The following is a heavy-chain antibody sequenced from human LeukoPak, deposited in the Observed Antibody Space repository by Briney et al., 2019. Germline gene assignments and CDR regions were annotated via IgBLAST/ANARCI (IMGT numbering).Heavy chain of an antibody. D-gene: IGHD6-19*01. J-gene: IGHJ4*02. V-gene: IGHV1-18*01. CDR1: GGTFSSYT. Sequence: GSSVKVSCKASGGTFSSYTISWVRQAPGQGLEWMGWISAYNGNTNYAQKLQGRVTMTTDTSTSTAYMELRSLRSDDTAVYYCAREVGGSGWYGFGYWGQGTLVTVSS. CDR2: ISAYNGNT. CDR3: AREVGGSGWYGFGY.